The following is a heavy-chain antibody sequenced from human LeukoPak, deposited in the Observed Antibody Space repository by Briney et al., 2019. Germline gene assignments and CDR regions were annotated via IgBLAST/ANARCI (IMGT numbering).Heavy chain of an antibody. Sequence: SETLSLTCAVDGGSFSGYYWSWMRQPPGKGLEWIGEINHSGSTNYNPSLKSRVTISVDTSKNQFSLKLSSVTAADTAVSYCARRDCDFWTGYYSSKYNWFDPWGQGTLVTVSS. CDR1: GGSFSGYY. D-gene: IGHD3/OR15-3a*01. CDR3: ARRDCDFWTGYYSSKYNWFDP. V-gene: IGHV4-34*01. CDR2: INHSGST. J-gene: IGHJ5*02.